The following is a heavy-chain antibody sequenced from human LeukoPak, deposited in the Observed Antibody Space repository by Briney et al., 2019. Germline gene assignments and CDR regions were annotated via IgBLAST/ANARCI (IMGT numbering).Heavy chain of an antibody. CDR3: VKGEVATTYYYMDV. V-gene: IGHV3-7*03. J-gene: IGHJ6*03. CDR1: GFTFSSYW. CDR2: IKQDGSEK. Sequence: GGSLRLSCAASGFTFSSYWMSWVRQTPGKGLEWVANIKQDGSEKYYVDSVKGRFTISRDNAKNSLYLQMNSLRPEDTALYYCVKGEVATTYYYMDVWGKGTTVTISS. D-gene: IGHD5-12*01.